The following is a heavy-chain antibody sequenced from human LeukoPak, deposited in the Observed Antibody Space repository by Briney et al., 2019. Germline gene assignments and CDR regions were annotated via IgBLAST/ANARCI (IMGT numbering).Heavy chain of an antibody. CDR3: ARDRFGTYYDFWSGYSGFDP. CDR2: IYHSGST. CDR1: GYSISSGYY. J-gene: IGHJ5*02. Sequence: SETLSLTCTVSGYSISSGYYWGWIRQPPGKGLEWIGSIYHSGSTYYNPSLKSRVTLSVDTSKNQFSLKLSSVTAADTAVYYCARDRFGTYYDFWSGYSGFDPWGQGTLVTVSS. D-gene: IGHD3-3*01. V-gene: IGHV4-38-2*02.